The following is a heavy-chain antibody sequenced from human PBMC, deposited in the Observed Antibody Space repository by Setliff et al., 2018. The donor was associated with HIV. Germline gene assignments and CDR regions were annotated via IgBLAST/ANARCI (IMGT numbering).Heavy chain of an antibody. D-gene: IGHD5-18*01. Sequence: GGSLRLSCAASGFTFSSYSMNWVRQAPGKGLEWVSRINTDGSNTNYADSVKGRFTISRDNTKNTLYLQMNSLRAEDTAVYYCARVAETRGYSYDYRLYYYGMDVWGQGTTVTVSS. CDR2: INTDGSNT. CDR3: ARVAETRGYSYDYRLYYYGMDV. CDR1: GFTFSSYS. J-gene: IGHJ6*02. V-gene: IGHV3-74*01.